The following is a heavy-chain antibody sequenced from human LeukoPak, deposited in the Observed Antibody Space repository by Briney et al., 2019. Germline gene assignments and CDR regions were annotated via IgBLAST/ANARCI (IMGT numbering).Heavy chain of an antibody. CDR3: AKDIVGVHRGSTALGY. CDR1: GLTFSTSG. J-gene: IGHJ4*02. CDR2: IGPTGFDR. Sequence: ETGGSLRLSCTTSGLTFSTSGFNWVRQAPGKGLEWVASIGPTGFDRYHADSIKGRFTISRDNANNFLYLQMDSLRAEDTAVYYCAKDIVGVHRGSTALGYWGQGTLVTVSS. D-gene: IGHD1-26*01. V-gene: IGHV3-21*04.